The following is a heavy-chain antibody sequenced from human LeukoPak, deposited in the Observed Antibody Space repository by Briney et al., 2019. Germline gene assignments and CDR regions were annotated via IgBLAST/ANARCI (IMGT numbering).Heavy chain of an antibody. CDR3: ARDHSTMVRGVHDY. Sequence: ASVKVSCKASGYTFTGYYMHWVRQAPGQGLEWMGRINPNSGGTNYAQKLQGRVTMTTDTSTSTAYMELRSLRSDDTAVYYCARDHSTMVRGVHDYWGQGTLVTVSS. CDR2: INPNSGGT. J-gene: IGHJ4*02. V-gene: IGHV1-2*06. CDR1: GYTFTGYY. D-gene: IGHD3-10*01.